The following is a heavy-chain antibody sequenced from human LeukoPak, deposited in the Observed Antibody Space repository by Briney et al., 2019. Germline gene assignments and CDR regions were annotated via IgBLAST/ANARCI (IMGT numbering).Heavy chain of an antibody. J-gene: IGHJ4*02. CDR2: MKSNRDGGTS. CDR3: TTLSNDVLY. CDR1: GFTFHNAW. Sequence: GGSLRLSCAASGFTFHNAWMTWVRQAPGKGLEWVGRMKSNRDGGTSDYAAPVKGRFTISRDDSKNTLYLHMNSLRAEDTAVYYCTTLSNDVLYWGQGTLVTVSS. V-gene: IGHV3-15*01. D-gene: IGHD4-11*01.